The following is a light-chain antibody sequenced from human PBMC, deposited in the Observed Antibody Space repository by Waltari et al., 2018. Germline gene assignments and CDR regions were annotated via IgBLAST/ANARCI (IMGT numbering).Light chain of an antibody. CDR3: SSYAGSNNLV. CDR1: STAVGGYHY. Sequence: QSALTQPPSASGSPGPSVTLSCPGTSTAVGGYHYVPWYQPHPSKAPKLMIYEVSKRPSGVPDRISGSKSGNTASLTVSGLQADDEADYYCSSYAGSNNLVFGGGTKLTVL. J-gene: IGLJ2*01. CDR2: EVS. V-gene: IGLV2-8*01.